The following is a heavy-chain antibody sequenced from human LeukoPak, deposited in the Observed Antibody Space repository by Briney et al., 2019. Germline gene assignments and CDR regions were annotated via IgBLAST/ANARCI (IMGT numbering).Heavy chain of an antibody. CDR1: GFTFQNYA. CDR3: ARVEALVPAYCGGDCYPYYFDY. Sequence: PGGSLRLSCAASGFTFQNYAMSWVRQAPGKGLEWASSISGSGPSTDYADSVKGRFTISRDKSKSTLYLQMNSLRAEDTAVYYCARVEALVPAYCGGDCYPYYFDYWGQGTLVTVSS. J-gene: IGHJ4*02. CDR2: ISGSGPST. D-gene: IGHD2-21*02. V-gene: IGHV3-23*01.